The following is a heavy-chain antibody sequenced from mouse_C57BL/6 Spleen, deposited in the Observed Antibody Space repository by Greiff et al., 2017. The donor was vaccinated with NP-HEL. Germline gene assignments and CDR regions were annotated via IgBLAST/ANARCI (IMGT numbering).Heavy chain of an antibody. Sequence: VQLVESGAELVKPGASVKISCKASGYAFSSYWMNWVKQRPGKGLEWIGQIYPGDGDTNYNGKFKGKATLTADKSSSTAYMQLSSLTSEDSAVYFCARNGKDAMDYWGQGTSVTVSS. V-gene: IGHV1-80*01. CDR1: GYAFSSYW. CDR3: ARNGKDAMDY. D-gene: IGHD4-1*01. J-gene: IGHJ4*01. CDR2: IYPGDGDT.